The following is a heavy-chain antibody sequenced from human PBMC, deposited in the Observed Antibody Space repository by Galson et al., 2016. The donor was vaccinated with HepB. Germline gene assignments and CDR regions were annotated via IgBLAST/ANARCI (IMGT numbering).Heavy chain of an antibody. CDR2: ISAYNGNT. V-gene: IGHV1-18*04. CDR1: GYSLTNYG. J-gene: IGHJ4*02. CDR3: AKRATWVAAVDY. Sequence: SVKVSCKASGYSLTNYGINWVRQAPGQGLEWMGWISAYNGNTNYAQKFQGRVTMTIDTSTSTAYMELRSLRSDDTAVYYCAKRATWVAAVDYWGQGTLVTVSS. D-gene: IGHD6-13*01.